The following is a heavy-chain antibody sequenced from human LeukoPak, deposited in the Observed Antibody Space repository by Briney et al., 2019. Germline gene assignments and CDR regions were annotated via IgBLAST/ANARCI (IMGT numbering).Heavy chain of an antibody. CDR2: TRTKAYSYTT. CDR3: ARVFPGGSSARGVFYV. V-gene: IGHV3-72*01. D-gene: IGHD1-26*01. CDR1: GFTFSDRY. J-gene: IGHJ3*01. Sequence: GGTLRLSCAASGFTFSDRYMGWVRQAPGKGLEWIGRTRTKAYSYTTEYAASVEGRFTISRDDSKNSMYLQMNSLETEDTAVYYCARVFPGGSSARGVFYVWSQGTMVTVSS.